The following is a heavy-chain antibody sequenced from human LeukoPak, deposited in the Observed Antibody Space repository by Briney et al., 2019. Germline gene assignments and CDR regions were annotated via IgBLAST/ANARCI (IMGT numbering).Heavy chain of an antibody. Sequence: GGSLRLSCAVSGFTFSSYWMHWVRQAPGKGLVWVSRINSDGSSTNYADSVKGRFTISRDNAKNTLYLQMNSLRDEDTAVYYCERGFGVRPDIWAKGKRVTVFS. CDR3: ERGFGVRPDI. CDR2: INSDGSST. J-gene: IGHJ3*02. CDR1: GFTFSSYW. V-gene: IGHV3-74*01. D-gene: IGHD3-16*01.